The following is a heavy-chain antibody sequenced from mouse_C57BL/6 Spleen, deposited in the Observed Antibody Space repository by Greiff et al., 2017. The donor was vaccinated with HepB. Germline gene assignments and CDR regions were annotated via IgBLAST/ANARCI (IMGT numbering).Heavy chain of an antibody. D-gene: IGHD1-1*01. Sequence: QVQLQQPGAELVKPGASVKLSCKASGYTFTSYWMHWVKQRPGRGLEWIGTIDPNSGGTKYNEKFKSKATLTVDKPSSTAYMQLSSLTSEDSAVYYCARSRENYYGSSSSLDYWGQGTTLTVSS. CDR2: IDPNSGGT. J-gene: IGHJ2*01. V-gene: IGHV1-72*01. CDR1: GYTFTSYW. CDR3: ARSRENYYGSSSSLDY.